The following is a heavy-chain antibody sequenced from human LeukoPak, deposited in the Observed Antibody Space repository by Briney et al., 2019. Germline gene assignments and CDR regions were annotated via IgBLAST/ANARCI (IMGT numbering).Heavy chain of an antibody. D-gene: IGHD5-12*01. CDR3: TTAEMATIILYAFDI. CDR1: GFTFSNAW. CDR2: IKSKTDGGTT. J-gene: IGHJ3*02. V-gene: IGHV3-15*01. Sequence: GGSLRLSCAASGFTFSNAWMSWVRQAPGKGLEWVGRIKSKTDGGTTDYAAPVKGRFTISRDDSKNTLYLQMNSLKTEDTAVYYCTTAEMATIILYAFDIWGQGTMVTVSS.